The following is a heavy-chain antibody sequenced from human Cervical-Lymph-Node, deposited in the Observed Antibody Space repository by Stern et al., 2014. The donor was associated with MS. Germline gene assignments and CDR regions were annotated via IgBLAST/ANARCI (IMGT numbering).Heavy chain of an antibody. V-gene: IGHV1-18*01. CDR1: GYTFPSYG. Sequence: VQLVESGAEVMKPGASVKLSCPASGYTFPSYGISWVRQAPRQGLAWVAGISAYSGNTNYAQKLQGRVTMATDTSTSTAYMERRSLRSDDTAVYDCARGLLGSENAFDIWGQGTMVTVSS. D-gene: IGHD2-15*01. CDR2: ISAYSGNT. J-gene: IGHJ3*02. CDR3: ARGLLGSENAFDI.